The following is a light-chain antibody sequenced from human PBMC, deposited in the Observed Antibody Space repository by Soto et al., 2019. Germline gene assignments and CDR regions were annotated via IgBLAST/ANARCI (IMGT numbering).Light chain of an antibody. Sequence: EIVLTQSPGTLSLSPWESATLSCRASQSVSSNYLAWYQQKPGQAPRLLIYGASSRATGIPDRFSGSGSGADFTLSISRLEPEDSAVYYCQQYGSLYTFGQGTKLEIK. CDR2: GAS. V-gene: IGKV3-20*01. CDR1: QSVSSNY. CDR3: QQYGSLYT. J-gene: IGKJ2*01.